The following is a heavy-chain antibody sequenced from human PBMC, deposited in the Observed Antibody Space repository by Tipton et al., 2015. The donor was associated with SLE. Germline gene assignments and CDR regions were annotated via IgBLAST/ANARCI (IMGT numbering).Heavy chain of an antibody. CDR2: IYSGGST. J-gene: IGHJ4*02. V-gene: IGHV3-53*01. CDR1: GFTVSSNY. Sequence: SLRLSCAASGFTVSSNYMSWVRQAPGKGLEWVSVIYSGGSTYYADSVKGRFTISRDNYNNTLYLQMSSLRADDTAVYYCAKRDSGHYFDDWGQGALVTVSS. CDR3: AKRDSGHYFDD. D-gene: IGHD1-26*01.